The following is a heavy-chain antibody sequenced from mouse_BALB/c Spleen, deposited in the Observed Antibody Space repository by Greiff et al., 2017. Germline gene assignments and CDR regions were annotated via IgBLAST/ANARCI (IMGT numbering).Heavy chain of an antibody. V-gene: IGHV5-4*02. Sequence: EVQLVESGGGLVKPGGSLKLSCAASGFTFSDYYMYWVRQTPEKRLEWVATISDGGSYTYYPDSVKGRFTISRDNAKNNLYLQMSSLKSEDTAMYYCARDLYRYDGRGYFDYWGQGTTLTVSS. D-gene: IGHD2-14*01. J-gene: IGHJ2*01. CDR1: GFTFSDYY. CDR2: ISDGGSYT. CDR3: ARDLYRYDGRGYFDY.